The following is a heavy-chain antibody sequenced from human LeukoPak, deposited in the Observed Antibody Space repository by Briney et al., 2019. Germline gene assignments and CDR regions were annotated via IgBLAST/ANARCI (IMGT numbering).Heavy chain of an antibody. CDR3: ARHRGNFDY. D-gene: IGHD5-24*01. V-gene: IGHV4-39*01. J-gene: IGHJ4*02. CDR2: IYYSGST. Sequence: SVTLSLTCTVSGGSISSSSYYWGWIRQPPGKGLEWIGSIYYSGSTYYNPSLKSRVTISVDTSKNQFSLKLSSVTAADTAVYYCARHRGNFDYWGQGTLVTVSS. CDR1: GGSISSSSYY.